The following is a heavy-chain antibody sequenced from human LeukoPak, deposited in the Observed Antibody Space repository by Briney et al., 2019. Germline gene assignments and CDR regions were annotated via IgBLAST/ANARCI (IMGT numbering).Heavy chain of an antibody. V-gene: IGHV4-59*11. CDR2: IYYSGST. CDR3: ARAGVGATTLDY. J-gene: IGHJ4*02. D-gene: IGHD1-26*01. Sequence: SETLSFTCTVSGGSISSHYWSWIRQPPGKGLEWIGYIYYSGSTNYNPSLKSRVTISVDTSKNQFSLKLSSVTAADTAVYYCARAGVGATTLDYWGQGTLVTVSS. CDR1: GGSISSHY.